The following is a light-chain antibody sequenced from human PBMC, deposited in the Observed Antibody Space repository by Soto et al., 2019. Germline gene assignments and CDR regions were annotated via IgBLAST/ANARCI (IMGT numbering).Light chain of an antibody. CDR2: GSS. J-gene: IGKJ1*01. V-gene: IGKV3-20*01. Sequence: EIVLTQSPGTLSLSPGERATLSCRASQSFNSIYLAWYQQKPGQAPRLLIYGSSSRATGIPDRFSGSGSGTDFTLTISRLEPEAFAVYYCHQYDSWTFGQGTKVEIE. CDR1: QSFNSIY. CDR3: HQYDSWT.